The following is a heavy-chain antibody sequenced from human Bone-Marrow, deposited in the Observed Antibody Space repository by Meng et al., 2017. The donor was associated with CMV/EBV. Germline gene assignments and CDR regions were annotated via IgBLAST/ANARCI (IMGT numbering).Heavy chain of an antibody. CDR2: VTGSGDSK. J-gene: IGHJ4*02. CDR3: ARHYCSGATCLGGY. CDR1: GFTFSSHA. Sequence: GESLKISCAASGFTFSSHAMSWVRQAPGKGLEWVAVVTGSGDSKYYADSVKGRFTISRDSSKNTLYLQMNSLRAEDTAVYYCARHYCSGATCLGGYWGQGTLVTVSS. D-gene: IGHD2-15*01. V-gene: IGHV3-23*01.